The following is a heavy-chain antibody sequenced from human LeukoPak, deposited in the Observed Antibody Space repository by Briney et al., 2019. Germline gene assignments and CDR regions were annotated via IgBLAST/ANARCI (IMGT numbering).Heavy chain of an antibody. V-gene: IGHV1-18*01. CDR2: ISGYNGYT. CDR3: ARGHITMVRGVFDY. CDR1: GYRFTSYG. Sequence: GASVKVSCKASGYRFTSYGITWVRQAPGQGLEWMGWISGYNGYTHYAQKLQGRVTMTTDTSTSTAYMELRSLRSDDTAVYYCARGHITMVRGVFDYWGQGTLVTVSS. D-gene: IGHD3-10*01. J-gene: IGHJ4*02.